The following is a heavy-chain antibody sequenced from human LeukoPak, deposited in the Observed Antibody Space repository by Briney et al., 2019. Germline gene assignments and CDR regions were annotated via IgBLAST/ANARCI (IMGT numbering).Heavy chain of an antibody. CDR3: ASGNGITMIVVVPKGAFDI. D-gene: IGHD3-22*01. V-gene: IGHV4-39*01. Sequence: PSETLSLTGTVSAGSISSSSYYWGWLRQPPGKGVEWILSIYYSGSTYYNPSLNSRVTISVDTSKNQFSLKLSSVTAADTAVYYCASGNGITMIVVVPKGAFDIWGQGTMVTVSS. CDR2: IYYSGST. J-gene: IGHJ3*02. CDR1: AGSISSSSYY.